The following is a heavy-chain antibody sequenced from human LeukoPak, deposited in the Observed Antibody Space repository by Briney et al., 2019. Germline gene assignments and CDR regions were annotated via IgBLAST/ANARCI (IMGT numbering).Heavy chain of an antibody. CDR2: ISGSGGST. D-gene: IGHD1-26*01. Sequence: GGSLRLSCAASGFTFSSYAMSWVRQAPGKGLEWDSAISGSGGSTYYADSVKGRFTISRDNSKNTLYLQMNSLRAEDTAVYYCAKAPQRGSYYVIDYWGQGTLVTVSS. J-gene: IGHJ4*02. CDR3: AKAPQRGSYYVIDY. CDR1: GFTFSSYA. V-gene: IGHV3-23*01.